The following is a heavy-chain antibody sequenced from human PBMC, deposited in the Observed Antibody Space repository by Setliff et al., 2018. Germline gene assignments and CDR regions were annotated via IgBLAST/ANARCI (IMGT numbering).Heavy chain of an antibody. CDR2: IYETGST. V-gene: IGHV4-59*11. J-gene: IGHJ4*02. D-gene: IGHD3-22*01. CDR1: GASISSHY. CDR3: ARDAGGTISITVSDY. Sequence: ASETLSLTCSVSGASISSHYWSWIRQSSGKDLEWIGTIYETGSTDYNPSLKSRVTISVDTSKNQVSLKLSSMTAADTAVYYCARDAGGTISITVSDYWGQGTLIAV.